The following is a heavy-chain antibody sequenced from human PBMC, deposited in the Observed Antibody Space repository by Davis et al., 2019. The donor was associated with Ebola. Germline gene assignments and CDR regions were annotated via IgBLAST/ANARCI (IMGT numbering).Heavy chain of an antibody. Sequence: GESLKISCATSGFTFSGLGMYWARQAPGKGREWVAHIKQDGSAKPYVGSVKGRFTISRDNTKNSLYLQMDRLRAEDTAVYYCTRHINWAFDYWGQGTLVTVSS. CDR1: GFTFSGLG. CDR3: TRHINWAFDY. J-gene: IGHJ4*02. CDR2: IKQDGSAK. V-gene: IGHV3-7*01. D-gene: IGHD1-1*01.